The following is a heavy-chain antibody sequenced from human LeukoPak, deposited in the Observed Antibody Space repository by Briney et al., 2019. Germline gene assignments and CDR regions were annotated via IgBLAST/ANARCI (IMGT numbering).Heavy chain of an antibody. V-gene: IGHV1-2*02. J-gene: IGHJ3*02. CDR3: ARDRYYDSSGYLAFDI. Sequence: ASVKVSCKASGYTFTGYYMHWVRQAPGQGLEWMGWINPNSGGTNYAQKFQGRVTMTRDTSISTAYMELRSLRSDDTAVYYCARDRYYDSSGYLAFDIWGQGTMVTVSS. CDR2: INPNSGGT. D-gene: IGHD3-22*01. CDR1: GYTFTGYY.